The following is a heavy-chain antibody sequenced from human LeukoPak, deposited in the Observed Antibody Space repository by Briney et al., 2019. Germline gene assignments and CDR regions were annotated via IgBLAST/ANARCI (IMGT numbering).Heavy chain of an antibody. Sequence: SETLSLTCTVSSGSISSNNHYWGWIRQPPGKGLEWIGSIYHSGSTYYNPSLKSRVTISVDTSKNQFSLKLSSVTVADTAVYYCARGDWLKGDNWFDPWGQGTLVTVSS. CDR2: IYHSGST. CDR1: SGSISSNNHY. V-gene: IGHV4-39*07. D-gene: IGHD3-9*01. J-gene: IGHJ5*02. CDR3: ARGDWLKGDNWFDP.